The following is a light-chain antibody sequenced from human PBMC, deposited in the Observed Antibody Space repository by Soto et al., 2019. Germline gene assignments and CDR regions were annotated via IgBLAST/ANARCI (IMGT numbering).Light chain of an antibody. CDR3: SPYTTSSTYV. CDR1: SSDVGGYNY. J-gene: IGLJ1*01. V-gene: IGLV2-14*01. Sequence: QSVLTQPASVSGSPGQSITISCTGTSSDVGGYNYVSWYQQHPGKAPKLMICDVSDRPSGISNRFSGSKSGNTASLTISGLQAEDEADYYCSPYTTSSTYVFGTGTKVTVL. CDR2: DVS.